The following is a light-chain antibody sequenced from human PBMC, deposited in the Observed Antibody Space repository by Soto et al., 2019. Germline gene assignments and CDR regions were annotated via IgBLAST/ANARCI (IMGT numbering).Light chain of an antibody. J-gene: IGLJ1*01. Sequence: QSVLTQPASVSGSPGQSITISCSGTISDFVLYNYVSWYQQHPGKAPKLMIYGVNNRPSGVSNRFSGSKSGNTASLTIPGLQADDEADYYCSSYTTSSALQVFGTGTKVTVL. V-gene: IGLV2-14*01. CDR1: ISDFVLYNY. CDR3: SSYTTSSALQV. CDR2: GVN.